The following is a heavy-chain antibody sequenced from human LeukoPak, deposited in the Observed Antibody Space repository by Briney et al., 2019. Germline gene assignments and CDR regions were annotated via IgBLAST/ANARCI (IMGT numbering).Heavy chain of an antibody. CDR3: ARAKTYYYDSSGYPSSFDI. J-gene: IGHJ3*02. CDR2: IVVGSGNA. Sequence: SVKVSCKASGFTFTSSAVQWVRQARGQRLEWIGWIVVGSGNANYAQKFQERVTITRDMSTSTAYMELSSLRSEDTAVYYCARAKTYYYDSSGYPSSFDIWGQGTMVTVSS. V-gene: IGHV1-58*01. D-gene: IGHD3-22*01. CDR1: GFTFTSSA.